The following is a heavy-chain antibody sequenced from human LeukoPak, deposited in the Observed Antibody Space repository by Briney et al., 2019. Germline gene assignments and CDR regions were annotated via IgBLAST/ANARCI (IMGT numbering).Heavy chain of an antibody. J-gene: IGHJ4*02. Sequence: ASVKVSCKASGYSFTGYYMHWVRQAPGQGLEWMGWINSNSGGTNYAQKFQGRVTMTRDTSISTAYMELSRLRSDDTDVYYCARDRGSSGWYADYWGQGTLVTVSS. D-gene: IGHD6-19*01. CDR1: GYSFTGYY. V-gene: IGHV1-2*02. CDR2: INSNSGGT. CDR3: ARDRGSSGWYADY.